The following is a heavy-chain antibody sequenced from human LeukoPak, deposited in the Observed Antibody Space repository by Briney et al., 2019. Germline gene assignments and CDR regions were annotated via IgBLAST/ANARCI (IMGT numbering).Heavy chain of an antibody. CDR1: GLTVSKNY. Sequence: PGGSLRLSCAASGLTVSKNYRSWVRQAPGEGLEWISVIYSGGSTYYADSVRGRFTISRDNSKNPLYLQMNSLRVEDTAVYYCARVGGHWGQGTLVTVSS. CDR3: ARVGGH. J-gene: IGHJ4*02. CDR2: IYSGGST. D-gene: IGHD3-10*01. V-gene: IGHV3-53*01.